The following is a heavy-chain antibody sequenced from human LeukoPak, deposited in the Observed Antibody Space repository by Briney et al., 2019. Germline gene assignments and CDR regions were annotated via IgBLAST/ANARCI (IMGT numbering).Heavy chain of an antibody. D-gene: IGHD2-15*01. V-gene: IGHV4-39*05. Sequence: PSETPSLTCTVSGGYISTNSYYWGWVRQPPGKGLEWIGSMYYSGTTYYNPSLKSRVTISVDTSKNQFSLKLSSLTAADTAVYYCAVTATPGHYFDYWGQGSLVTVSS. CDR1: GGYISTNSYY. CDR2: MYYSGTT. CDR3: AVTATPGHYFDY. J-gene: IGHJ4*02.